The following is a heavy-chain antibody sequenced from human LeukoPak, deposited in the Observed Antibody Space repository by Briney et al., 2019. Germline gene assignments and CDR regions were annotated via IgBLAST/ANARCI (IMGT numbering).Heavy chain of an antibody. CDR3: ASLRGYSYGVVGYFDY. D-gene: IGHD5-18*01. J-gene: IGHJ4*02. CDR2: IYYSGST. CDR1: GGSISSGDYY. Sequence: SETLSLTCTVSGGSISSGDYYWSWIRQPPGKGLEWIGYIYYSGSTNYNPSLKSRVTISVDTSKNQFSLKLSSVTAADTAVYYCASLRGYSYGVVGYFDYWGQGTLVTVSS. V-gene: IGHV4-61*08.